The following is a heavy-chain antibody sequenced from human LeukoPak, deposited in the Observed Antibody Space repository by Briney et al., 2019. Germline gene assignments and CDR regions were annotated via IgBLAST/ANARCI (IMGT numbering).Heavy chain of an antibody. CDR1: GLTVSRNY. J-gene: IGHJ4*02. CDR3: ASTRTDYEGGDYFDY. D-gene: IGHD4-17*01. V-gene: IGHV3-48*01. CDR2: ISSSSSTI. Sequence: GGSLRLSCAASGLTVSRNYMTWVRQAPGKGLEWVSYISSSSSTIYYADSVKGRFTISRDNAKNSLYLQMNSLRAEDTAVYYCASTRTDYEGGDYFDYWGQGTLVTVSS.